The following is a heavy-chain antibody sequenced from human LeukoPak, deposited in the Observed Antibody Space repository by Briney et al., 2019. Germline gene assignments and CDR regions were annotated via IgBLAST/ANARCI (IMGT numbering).Heavy chain of an antibody. CDR1: GFTFRSYS. CDR3: ARDLSSGWPSGVDY. V-gene: IGHV3-21*01. Sequence: GGSLRLYCAASGFTFRSYSMNWVRQAPGKGLEWVSSISSSSSYIYYADSVKGRFTISIDYAKNSLYLQMNSLRAEDTAVYYCARDLSSGWPSGVDYWGQGTLVTGSS. CDR2: ISSSSSYI. J-gene: IGHJ4*02. D-gene: IGHD6-19*01.